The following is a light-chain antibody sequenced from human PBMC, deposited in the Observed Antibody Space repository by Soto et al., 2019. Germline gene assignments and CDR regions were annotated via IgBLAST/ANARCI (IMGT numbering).Light chain of an antibody. CDR1: RGHSTYI. Sequence: QSVLTQSSSASASLGSSVKLTCTLSRGHSTYIIAWHQHQPGKAPRFLMRLEGSGSYNKGSGVPDRFSGSSSGADRYLTISNLQSEDEADYYCETWDSSIWVFGGGTKLTVL. CDR3: ETWDSSIWV. V-gene: IGLV4-60*03. CDR2: LEGSGSY. J-gene: IGLJ3*02.